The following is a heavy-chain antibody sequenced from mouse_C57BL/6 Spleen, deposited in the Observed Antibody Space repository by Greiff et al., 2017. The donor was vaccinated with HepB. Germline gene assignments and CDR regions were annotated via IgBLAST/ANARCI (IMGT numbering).Heavy chain of an antibody. CDR2: IDPSDSYT. V-gene: IGHV1-69*01. J-gene: IGHJ3*01. Sequence: QVQLQQPGAELVMPGASVKLSCKASGYTFTSYWMHWVKQRPGQGLEWIGEIDPSDSYTNYNQKFKGKSTLTVDKSSSTAYMLLSSLTSVVSAVFFCAREGDWFAYWGQGTLVTVSA. CDR1: GYTFTSYW. CDR3: AREGDWFAY.